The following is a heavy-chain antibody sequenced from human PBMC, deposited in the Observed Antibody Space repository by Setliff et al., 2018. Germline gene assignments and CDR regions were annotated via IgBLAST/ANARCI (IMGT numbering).Heavy chain of an antibody. Sequence: SETLSLTCTVSGYSISNDYFWGWIRQPPGKGLEWIGSIYHSGTTSYYPSLKSRVTISVDTSKNQFSVNLSSVTAADTAVYYCAKHRSYFDYWGQGTLVTVST. CDR1: GYSISNDYF. CDR3: AKHRSYFDY. V-gene: IGHV4-38-2*02. J-gene: IGHJ4*02. CDR2: IYHSGTT.